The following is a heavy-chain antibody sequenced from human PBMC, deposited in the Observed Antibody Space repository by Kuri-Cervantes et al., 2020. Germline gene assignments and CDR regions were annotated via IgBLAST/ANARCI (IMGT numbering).Heavy chain of an antibody. Sequence: SETLSVTCAVHGGSFSGCCWNWIRQPPGKGLEWIGEINHSGSTNYNPSLKSSVTISVDTSKNQFSLKLSSVTAADTAVYYCARHEVIAAAGYFDYWGQGTLVTVSS. CDR3: ARHEVIAAAGYFDY. V-gene: IGHV4-34*01. J-gene: IGHJ4*02. CDR2: INHSGST. D-gene: IGHD6-13*01. CDR1: GGSFSGCC.